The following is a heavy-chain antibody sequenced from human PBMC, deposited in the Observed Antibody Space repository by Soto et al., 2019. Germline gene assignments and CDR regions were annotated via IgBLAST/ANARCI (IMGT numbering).Heavy chain of an antibody. CDR1: GGTFSSYA. V-gene: IGHV1-69*01. CDR3: AIRPRGITMVRRRGPFAY. D-gene: IGHD3-10*01. J-gene: IGHJ4*02. Sequence: QVQLVQSGAEVKKPGSSVKVSCKASGGTFSSYAISWVRQAPGQGLEWMGGIIPIFGTANYAQKFQGRVTITEDEYTSTADVELSSLRSEDTAVYYCAIRPRGITMVRRRGPFAYWGQGTLVTVSS. CDR2: IIPIFGTA.